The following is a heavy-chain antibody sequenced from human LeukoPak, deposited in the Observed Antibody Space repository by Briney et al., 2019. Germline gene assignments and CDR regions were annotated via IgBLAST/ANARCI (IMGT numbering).Heavy chain of an antibody. CDR3: TRDRGAYNLYDY. J-gene: IGHJ4*02. Sequence: GGSLRLPCRASGFTFGDYAMSWIRQAPGKGLEGVGFIRSKAYGETADYAASVTGRFTISRDASKAIAYLQMNSLKTEDTAVYHCTRDRGAYNLYDYWGQGTLVTVSS. CDR2: IRSKAYGETA. V-gene: IGHV3-49*03. D-gene: IGHD1-1*01. CDR1: GFTFGDYA.